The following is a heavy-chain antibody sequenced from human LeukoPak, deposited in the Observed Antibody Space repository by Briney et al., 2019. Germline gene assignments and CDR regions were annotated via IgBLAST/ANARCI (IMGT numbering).Heavy chain of an antibody. V-gene: IGHV4-39*07. J-gene: IGHJ4*02. Sequence: SETLSLTCTVSGGSISSSSYYWGWLRQPPGKGLEWIGSIYYSGSTNYNPSLKSRVTISVDTSKNQFSLKLSSVTAADTAVYYCARGRYYYDSSGPMYCFDYWGQGTLVTVSS. CDR1: GGSISSSSYY. CDR3: ARGRYYYDSSGPMYCFDY. D-gene: IGHD3-22*01. CDR2: IYYSGST.